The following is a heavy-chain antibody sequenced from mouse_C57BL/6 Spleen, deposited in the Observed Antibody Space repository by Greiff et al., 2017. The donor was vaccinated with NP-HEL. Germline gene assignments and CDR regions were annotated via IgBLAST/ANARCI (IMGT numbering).Heavy chain of an antibody. D-gene: IGHD1-1*01. CDR1: GYAFSSSW. CDR2: IYPGDGDT. V-gene: IGHV1-82*01. Sequence: VQLHQSGPELVKPGASVKISCKASGYAFSSSWMNWVKQRPGKGLEWIGRIYPGDGDTNYNGKFKGKATLTADKSSSTAYMQLSSLTSEDSAVYFCAITTVVARYFDYWGQGTTLTVSS. J-gene: IGHJ2*01. CDR3: AITTVVARYFDY.